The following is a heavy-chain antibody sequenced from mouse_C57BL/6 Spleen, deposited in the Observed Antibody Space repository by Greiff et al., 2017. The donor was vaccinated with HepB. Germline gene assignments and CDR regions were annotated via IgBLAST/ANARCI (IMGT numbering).Heavy chain of an antibody. CDR3: ARGYYGSSPLAY. Sequence: VKLVESGPGLVQPSQSLSITCTVSGFSLTSYGVHWVRQSPGKGLEWLGVIWSGGSTDYNAAFISRLSISKDNSKSQVFFKMNSLQADDTAIYYCARGYYGSSPLAYWGQGTLVTVSA. D-gene: IGHD1-1*01. CDR1: GFSLTSYG. J-gene: IGHJ3*01. V-gene: IGHV2-2*01. CDR2: IWSGGST.